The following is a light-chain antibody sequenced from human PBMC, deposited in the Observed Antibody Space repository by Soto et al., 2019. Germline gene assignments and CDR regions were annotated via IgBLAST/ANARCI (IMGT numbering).Light chain of an antibody. V-gene: IGKV3-11*01. J-gene: IGKJ1*01. Sequence: EIVLTQSPATLSLSPGERATLSCRASQSVSNYLAWYQQKPGQAPRLLLYDASNRATGIPARFSGSGSGTDFTLTISSLVPEDSAVYYCQQYFETPWTFGQGTKLEIK. CDR1: QSVSNY. CDR2: DAS. CDR3: QQYFETPWT.